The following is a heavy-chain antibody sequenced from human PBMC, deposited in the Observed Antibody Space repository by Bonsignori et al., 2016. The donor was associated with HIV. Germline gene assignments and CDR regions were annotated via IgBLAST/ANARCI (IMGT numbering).Heavy chain of an antibody. Sequence: WIRQPPGKGLEWIGYIYYSGSTNYNPSLKSRVTISVDTSKNQFSLKLSSVTAADTAVYYCAREHDSSGYYYVGYFQHWGQGTLVTVSS. D-gene: IGHD3-22*01. V-gene: IGHV4-59*01. CDR2: IYYSGST. CDR3: AREHDSSGYYYVGYFQH. J-gene: IGHJ1*01.